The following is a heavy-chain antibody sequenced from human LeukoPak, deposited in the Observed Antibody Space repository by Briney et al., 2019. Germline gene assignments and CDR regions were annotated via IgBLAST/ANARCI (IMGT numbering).Heavy chain of an antibody. D-gene: IGHD6-6*01. CDR2: IIPIFGTA. Sequence: ASVKVSCKASGGAFSSYAISWVRQAPGQGLEWMGGIIPIFGTANYAQKFQGRVTITTDESTSTAYMELSSLRSEDTAVYYCAKESIAALPGYMDVWGKGTTVTVSS. CDR1: GGAFSSYA. J-gene: IGHJ6*03. CDR3: AKESIAALPGYMDV. V-gene: IGHV1-69*05.